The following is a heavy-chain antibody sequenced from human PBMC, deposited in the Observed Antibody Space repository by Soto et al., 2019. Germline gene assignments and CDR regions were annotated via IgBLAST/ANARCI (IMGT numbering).Heavy chain of an antibody. V-gene: IGHV4-59*01. J-gene: IGHJ3*02. CDR2: IYYSGST. CDR1: RGPISSYY. Sequence: ETQSLTSTVPRGPISSYYQTWNRPTHGRSLKLIGYIYYSGSTNYNPSLKSRVTISVDTSKNQFSLKLSSVTAADTAVYYCARARGPRQYYDFWSGYPDAFDIWGQGKMV. CDR3: ARARGPRQYYDFWSGYPDAFDI. D-gene: IGHD3-3*01.